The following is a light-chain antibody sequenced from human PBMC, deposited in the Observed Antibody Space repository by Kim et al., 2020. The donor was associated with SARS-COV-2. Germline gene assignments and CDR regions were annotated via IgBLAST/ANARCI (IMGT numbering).Light chain of an antibody. CDR2: VKSDGSH. Sequence: SVKLTCTLSSGHSNYAIAWHQQQPEKGPRYLMTVKSDGSHYRGDGIPDRFSGSSSGAERYLTISSLQSEDEAEYYCQTWGNGFRVFGEGTQLTVL. J-gene: IGLJ3*02. CDR1: SGHSNYA. V-gene: IGLV4-69*01. CDR3: QTWGNGFRV.